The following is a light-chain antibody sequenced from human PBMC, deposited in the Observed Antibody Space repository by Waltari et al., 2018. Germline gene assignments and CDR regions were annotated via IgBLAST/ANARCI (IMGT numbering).Light chain of an antibody. Sequence: QTVVTQEPSLSVSPGGTVTLTCALSSGSVSTTSYASWYQQTPGQAPRTLVYKANSRSSGVPDRFSGSSLGNKAALTITVAQAEDESDDYCLLYLGSGIFVFGGGTKLTVL. J-gene: IGLJ3*02. CDR1: SGSVSTTSY. V-gene: IGLV8-61*01. CDR2: KAN. CDR3: LLYLGSGIFV.